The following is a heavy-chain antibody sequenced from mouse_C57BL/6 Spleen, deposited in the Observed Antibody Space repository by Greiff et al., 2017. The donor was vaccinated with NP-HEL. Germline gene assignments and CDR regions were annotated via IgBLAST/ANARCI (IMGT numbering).Heavy chain of an antibody. CDR1: GYTFTSYW. Sequence: VQLQQPGAELVKPGASVKLSCKASGYTFTSYWMQWVKQRPGQGLEWIGEIDPSDSYTNYNQKFKGKATLTVDTSSSTAYMQLSSLTSEDSAVYYCARGGYYVWFAYWGQGTLVTVSA. J-gene: IGHJ3*01. V-gene: IGHV1-50*01. D-gene: IGHD2-3*01. CDR3: ARGGYYVWFAY. CDR2: IDPSDSYT.